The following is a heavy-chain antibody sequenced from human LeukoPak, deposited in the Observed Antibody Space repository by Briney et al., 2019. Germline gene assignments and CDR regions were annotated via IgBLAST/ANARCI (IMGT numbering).Heavy chain of an antibody. Sequence: PSETLSLTCAVYGGSFSGYYWSWIRQPPGKGLEWIGEINHSGSTNYNPSLKSRVTISVDTSKNQFSLKLSSVTAADTAVYYCARGRAGYCSGGSCRRAGMDVWGQGTTVTVSS. D-gene: IGHD2-15*01. CDR1: GGSFSGYY. J-gene: IGHJ6*02. CDR2: INHSGST. V-gene: IGHV4-34*01. CDR3: ARGRAGYCSGGSCRRAGMDV.